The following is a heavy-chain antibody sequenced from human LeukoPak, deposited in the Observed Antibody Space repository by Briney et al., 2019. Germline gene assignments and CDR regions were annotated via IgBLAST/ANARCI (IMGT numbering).Heavy chain of an antibody. J-gene: IGHJ4*02. CDR2: ISGSGGST. D-gene: IGHD4-17*01. V-gene: IGHV3-23*01. CDR1: GFTFSSYA. Sequence: PGGSLRVSCAAPGFTFSSYAMNWVRQAPGKGLEWVSGISGSGGSTSYADSVKGRFTISRDNSKNTLFLQMNSLRAEDTAVYYCAKDQEVGGYGDYADFDYWGQGTLVTVSS. CDR3: AKDQEVGGYGDYADFDY.